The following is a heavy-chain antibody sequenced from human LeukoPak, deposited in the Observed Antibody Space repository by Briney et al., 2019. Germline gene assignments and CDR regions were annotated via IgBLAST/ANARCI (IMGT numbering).Heavy chain of an antibody. V-gene: IGHV3-49*04. CDR3: TTDGVLGYCSSTSCYF. Sequence: GGSLRLSCTASGFTFGDYAMSWVRQAPGKGLEWVGFIRSKAYGGTTEYAASVKGRFTISRDDSKSIAYLQMNSLKTEDTAVYYCTTDGVLGYCSSTSCYFWGQGTLVTVSS. J-gene: IGHJ4*02. CDR1: GFTFGDYA. CDR2: IRSKAYGGTT. D-gene: IGHD2-2*01.